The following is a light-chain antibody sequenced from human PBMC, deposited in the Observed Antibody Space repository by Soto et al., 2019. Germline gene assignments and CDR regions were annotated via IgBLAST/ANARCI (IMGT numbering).Light chain of an antibody. V-gene: IGKV3-20*01. CDR1: QSVTRSY. Sequence: EIVLTQSPGTLSLSPGERATLSCRASQSVTRSYLAWYQQKPGQAPRLLIYGASSRATGIPDRFSGSGSGTEFTLTISRLEPEDFAVYSCQQYGSSHLTFGGGTKVEIK. CDR2: GAS. J-gene: IGKJ4*01. CDR3: QQYGSSHLT.